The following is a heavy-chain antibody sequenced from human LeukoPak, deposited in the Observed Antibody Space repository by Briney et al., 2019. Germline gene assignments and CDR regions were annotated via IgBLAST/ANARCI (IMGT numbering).Heavy chain of an antibody. CDR2: INPSGGST. CDR3: ARDNNDYVWGSYRYGFDP. V-gene: IGHV1-46*01. D-gene: IGHD3-16*02. J-gene: IGHJ5*02. Sequence: ASVKVSCKASGYTFTSYDINWVRQATGQGLEWMGIINPSGGSTSYAQKFQGRVTMTRDMSTSTVYMELSSLRSEDTAVYYCARDNNDYVWGSYRYGFDPWGQGTLVTVSS. CDR1: GYTFTSYD.